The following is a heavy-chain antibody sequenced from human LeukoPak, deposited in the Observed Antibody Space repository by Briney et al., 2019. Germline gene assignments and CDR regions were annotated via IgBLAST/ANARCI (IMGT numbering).Heavy chain of an antibody. CDR1: GFTFSSSG. CDR3: ARDRYYYGSGSYVFDY. V-gene: IGHV3-7*01. D-gene: IGHD3-10*01. Sequence: GGSLRLSCTASGFTFSSSGMNWVRQATGKGLEWVANIKQDGSEKYYVDSVKGRFTISRDNAKNSLYLQVNSLRAEDTAVYYCARDRYYYGSGSYVFDYWGQGTLVTVSS. J-gene: IGHJ4*02. CDR2: IKQDGSEK.